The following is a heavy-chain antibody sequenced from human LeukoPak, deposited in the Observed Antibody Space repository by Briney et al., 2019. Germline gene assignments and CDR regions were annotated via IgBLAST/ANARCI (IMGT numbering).Heavy chain of an antibody. CDR1: GGSISTTNYY. CDR3: ARRDYGDNFDY. Sequence: LSLTCTVSGGSISTTNYYWSWIRQPAGKGLEWIGRIYTSGSTNYNPSLKSRVTMSVDTSKNQFSLKLSSVTAADTAVYYCARRDYGDNFDYWGQGTLVTVSS. J-gene: IGHJ4*02. V-gene: IGHV4-61*02. CDR2: IYTSGST. D-gene: IGHD4-17*01.